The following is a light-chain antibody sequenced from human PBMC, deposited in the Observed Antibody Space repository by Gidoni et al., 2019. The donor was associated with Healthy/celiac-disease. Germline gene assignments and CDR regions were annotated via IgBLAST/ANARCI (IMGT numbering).Light chain of an antibody. J-gene: IGKJ5*01. CDR3: QQYGSSPIT. V-gene: IGKV3-20*01. CDR1: QSVSSNY. Sequence: EIVLTQSPGTLSLSPGERATLSCRARQSVSSNYLAWYQQKPGQAPRLLIYGASSRATGIPDRFSGSGSGTDFTLTISRLEAEDFAVYYCQQYGSSPITFGQGTRLEIK. CDR2: GAS.